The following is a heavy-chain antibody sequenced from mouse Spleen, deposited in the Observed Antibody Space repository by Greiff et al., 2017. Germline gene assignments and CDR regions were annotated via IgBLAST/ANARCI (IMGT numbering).Heavy chain of an antibody. CDR2: ISYDGSN. J-gene: IGHJ3*01. CDR3: AREELLRWFAY. V-gene: IGHV3-6*01. CDR1: GYSITSGYY. Sequence: EVKLQESGPGLVKPSQSLSLTCSVTGYSITSGYYWNWIRQFPGNKLEWMGYISYDGSNNYNPSLKNRISITRDTSKNQFFLKLNSVTTEDTATYYCAREELLRWFAYWGQGTLVTVSA. D-gene: IGHD1-1*01.